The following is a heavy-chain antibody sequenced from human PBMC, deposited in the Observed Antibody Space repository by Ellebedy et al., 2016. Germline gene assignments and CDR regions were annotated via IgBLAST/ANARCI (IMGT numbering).Heavy chain of an antibody. J-gene: IGHJ6*02. CDR3: AKVYHYGSRRYSENYYYGLDV. D-gene: IGHD3-10*01. CDR2: ITGNGGTT. CDR1: GFTFSNYA. Sequence: GGSLRLXXPASGFTFSNYAMTWVRQAPGKGLEWVSTITGNGGTTYYADSVKGRFSISRDNSKNTLYLQMNSLRVEDAAVYYCAKVYHYGSRRYSENYYYGLDVWGQGTTVTVSS. V-gene: IGHV3-23*01.